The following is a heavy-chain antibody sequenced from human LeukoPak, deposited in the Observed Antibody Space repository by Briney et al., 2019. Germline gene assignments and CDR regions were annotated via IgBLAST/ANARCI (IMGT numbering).Heavy chain of an antibody. CDR3: ARQIVAPRTFDY. CDR2: IYYSGST. J-gene: IGHJ4*02. CDR1: GGSISSSSYY. Sequence: SETLSLTCTVSGGSISSSSYYWGWIRQPPGKGLEWIGSIYYSGSTYYNPSLKSRVTISVDTSKNQFSLKLSSVTAADTAVYYCARQIVAPRTFDYWGQGTLVTVSS. D-gene: IGHD3-22*01. V-gene: IGHV4-39*07.